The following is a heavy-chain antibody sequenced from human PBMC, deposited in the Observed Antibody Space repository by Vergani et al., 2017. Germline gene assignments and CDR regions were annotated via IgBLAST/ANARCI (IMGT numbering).Heavy chain of an antibody. Sequence: EVQLMESGGGLVQPGGSLRLSCAASGFTFSTYSMNWVRQAPGKGLEWVSYISSRSSTIYYADSVKGRFTISRDNAKNTLYLQMNSLRAEDTAVYYCAKLRGSYYGMDVWGQGTTVTVSS. CDR2: ISSRSSTI. CDR1: GFTFSTYS. J-gene: IGHJ6*02. CDR3: AKLRGSYYGMDV. D-gene: IGHD1-26*01. V-gene: IGHV3-48*01.